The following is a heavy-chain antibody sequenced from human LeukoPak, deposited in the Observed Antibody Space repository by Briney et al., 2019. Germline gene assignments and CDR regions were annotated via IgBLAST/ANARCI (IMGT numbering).Heavy chain of an antibody. CDR1: GFTFSDYW. Sequence: GGSLRLSCAASGFTFSDYWMTWVRQAPGKGPEWVANIREDGTKKYYVDSVKGRFTISRDNAKNSLYLQMNSLRAEDTAVYYCARDQVGGYYNYRSHGTLVTVSS. CDR2: IREDGTKK. CDR3: ARDQVGGYYNY. V-gene: IGHV3-7*01. D-gene: IGHD3-3*01. J-gene: IGHJ4*01.